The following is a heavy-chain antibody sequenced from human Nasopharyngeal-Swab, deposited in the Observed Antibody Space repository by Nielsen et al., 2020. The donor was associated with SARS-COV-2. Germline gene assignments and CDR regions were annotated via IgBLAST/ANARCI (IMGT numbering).Heavy chain of an antibody. D-gene: IGHD3-3*01. CDR1: GYTFTSYD. CDR2: MNPNSGNT. V-gene: IGHV1-8*01. CDR3: ARVRGATIFGVVIGRYYYGMDV. J-gene: IGHJ6*02. Sequence: ASVKVSCKASGYTFTSYDINWVRQATGQGLEWMGWMNPNSGNTGYAQKFQGRVTMTRNTSISTAYMELSSLRSEDTAVYYCARVRGATIFGVVIGRYYYGMDVWGQGTTVTVSS.